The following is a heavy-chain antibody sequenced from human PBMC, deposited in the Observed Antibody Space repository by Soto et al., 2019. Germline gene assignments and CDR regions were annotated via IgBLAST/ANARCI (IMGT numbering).Heavy chain of an antibody. V-gene: IGHV3-23*01. Sequence: GGSLRLSCAASGFTFSSYAMSWVRQAPGKGLEWVSAISGSGGSTYYADSVKGRFTISRDNSKNTLYLQMNSLRAEDTAVYYCAKDTYYYDSSGYYYSIRARSAFDIWGQGTMVTVSS. CDR3: AKDTYYYDSSGYYYSIRARSAFDI. CDR1: GFTFSSYA. D-gene: IGHD3-22*01. CDR2: ISGSGGST. J-gene: IGHJ3*02.